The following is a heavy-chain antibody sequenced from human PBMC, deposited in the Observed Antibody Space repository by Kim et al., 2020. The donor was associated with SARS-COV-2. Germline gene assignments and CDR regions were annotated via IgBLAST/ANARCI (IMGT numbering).Heavy chain of an antibody. CDR2: INHSGST. CDR1: GGSFSGYY. Sequence: SETLSLTCAVYGGSFSGYYWSWIRQPPGKGLEWIGEINHSGSTNYNPSLKSRVTISVDTSKNQFSLKLSSVTAADTAVYYCARYAYGGNYFDYWGQGTLVTVSS. CDR3: ARYAYGGNYFDY. V-gene: IGHV4-34*01. D-gene: IGHD3-16*01. J-gene: IGHJ4*02.